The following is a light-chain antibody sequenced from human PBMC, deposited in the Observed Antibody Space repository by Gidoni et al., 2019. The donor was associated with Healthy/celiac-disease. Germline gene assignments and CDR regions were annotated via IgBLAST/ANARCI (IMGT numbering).Light chain of an antibody. J-gene: IGLJ2*01. V-gene: IGLV2-8*01. CDR1: SSDVGGYNY. CDR2: EVS. Sequence: ISCTGTSSDVGGYNYVSWYQQHPGKAPKLMIYEVSKRPSGVPDRFSGSKSGNTASLTVSGLQAEDEADYYCSSYAGSNNLGVVFGGGTKLTVL. CDR3: SSYAGSNNLGVV.